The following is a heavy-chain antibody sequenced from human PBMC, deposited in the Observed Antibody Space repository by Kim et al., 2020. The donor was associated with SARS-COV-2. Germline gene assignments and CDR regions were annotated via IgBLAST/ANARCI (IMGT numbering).Heavy chain of an antibody. CDR3: ARGPLYYTIDI. J-gene: IGHJ3*02. V-gene: IGHV4-34*01. CDR1: GGSFSGYY. CDR2: INHSGST. Sequence: SETLSLTCAVYGGSFSGYYWSWIRQPPGKGLEWIGEINHSGSTNYNPSLKSRVTISVDTSKNQFSLKLSSVTAADTAVYYCARGPLYYTIDIWGQGTMVT. D-gene: IGHD3-10*01.